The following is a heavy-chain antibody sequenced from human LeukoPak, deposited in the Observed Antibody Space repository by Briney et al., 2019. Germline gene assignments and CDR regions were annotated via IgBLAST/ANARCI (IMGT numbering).Heavy chain of an antibody. V-gene: IGHV1-18*01. CDR3: ARESYDFWSGYYSSSSGTSYYYYGMDV. J-gene: IGHJ6*02. CDR1: GYIFTSYG. CDR2: ISAYNGNT. Sequence: RASVKVSCKASGYIFTSYGISWVRQAPGQGLEWMGWISAYNGNTNYAQKLQGRVTMTTDTSTSTAYMELRSLRSDDTAVYYCARESYDFWSGYYSSSSGTSYYYYGMDVWGQGTTVTVSS. D-gene: IGHD3-3*01.